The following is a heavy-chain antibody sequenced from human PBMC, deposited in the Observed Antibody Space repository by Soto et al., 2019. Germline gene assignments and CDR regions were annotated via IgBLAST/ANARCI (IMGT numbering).Heavy chain of an antibody. CDR3: AMPAVDSSSWYGGLDLDS. Sequence: GASVKVSCKASGGTFSSYAISWVRQAPGQGLEWMGGIIPIFGTANYAQKFQGRVTMTEDTSTDTAYMELSSLRYEDTAVYYCAMPAVDSSSWYGGLDLDSWGQGTQVTVSS. J-gene: IGHJ4*02. CDR2: IIPIFGTA. CDR1: GGTFSSYA. D-gene: IGHD6-13*01. V-gene: IGHV1-69*06.